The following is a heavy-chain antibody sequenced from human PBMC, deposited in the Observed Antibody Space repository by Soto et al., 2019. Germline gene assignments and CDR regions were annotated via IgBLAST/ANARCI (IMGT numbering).Heavy chain of an antibody. CDR2: MSYSRST. Sequence: QLQLQESGPGLVKPSETLSLTCFVSGGSISSNNYYWGWLRQPPGTGLEWIGSMSYSRSTYYNPPLKRLFTIAVDTSNNQSTLKPTSVTATDTACYYCASHLRPAHWGGAYIDYCGHGAHVTVSS. D-gene: IGHD3-16*01. CDR3: ASHLRPAHWGGAYIDY. J-gene: IGHJ4*01. CDR1: GGSISSNNYY. V-gene: IGHV4-39*01.